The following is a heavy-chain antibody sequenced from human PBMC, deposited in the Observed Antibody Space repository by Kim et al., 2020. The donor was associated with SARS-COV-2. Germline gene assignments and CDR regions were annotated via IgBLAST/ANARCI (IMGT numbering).Heavy chain of an antibody. V-gene: IGHV4-4*02. D-gene: IGHD1-26*01. J-gene: IGHJ6*02. Sequence: SETLSLTCAVSGGSISSSNWWSWVRQPPGKGLEWIGEIYHSGSTNYNPSLKSRVTISVDKSKNQFSLKLSSVTAADTAVYYCAREVVGATGDYYYYYGMDVWGQETTVTVSS. CDR1: GGSISSSNW. CDR2: IYHSGST. CDR3: AREVVGATGDYYYYYGMDV.